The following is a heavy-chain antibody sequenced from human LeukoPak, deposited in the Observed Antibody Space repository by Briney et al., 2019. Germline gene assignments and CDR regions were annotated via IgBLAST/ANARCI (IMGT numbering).Heavy chain of an antibody. D-gene: IGHD3-10*01. CDR3: ARDESFYGSGRYY. CDR1: GFTVSSNY. Sequence: PGGSLRLSCAASGFTVSSNYMSWVRQAPGKGLEWVSVIYSGGNTYYADSVKGRFTISRDNSKNTLYLQMNSLRAEDTAVYYCARDESFYGSGRYYWGQGTLVTVSS. V-gene: IGHV3-53*01. CDR2: IYSGGNT. J-gene: IGHJ4*02.